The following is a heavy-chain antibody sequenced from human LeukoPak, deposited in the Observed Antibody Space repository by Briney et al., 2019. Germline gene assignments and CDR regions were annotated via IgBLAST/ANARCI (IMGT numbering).Heavy chain of an antibody. V-gene: IGHV3-23*01. J-gene: IGHJ1*01. CDR1: GSTFSSHG. CDR2: ISPNGGIT. Sequence: GGSLRLSCAASGSTFSSHGMNWVRQAPGKGLEWVSGISPNGGITYYTDSVKGRFTISRDNSKNTVSLQMNSLRGDDTAVYYCAKDDAWGRYNHWGQGTLVTVSS. CDR3: AKDDAWGRYNH. D-gene: IGHD3-16*01.